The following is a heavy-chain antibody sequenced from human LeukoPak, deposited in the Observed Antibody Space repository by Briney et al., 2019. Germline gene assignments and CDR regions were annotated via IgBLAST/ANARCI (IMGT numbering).Heavy chain of an antibody. CDR3: ARTLRYGWFDP. CDR1: GGSLSSDY. D-gene: IGHD4-17*01. J-gene: IGHJ5*02. Sequence: SETLSLTCTVSGGSLSSDYWNWIRQPAGKGLEWIGHIHTSGSTNYNPSLKSRVTMSVDTSNNQVSLKLSSVTAADTAVEYCARTLRYGWFDPWGQGTLVTVSS. V-gene: IGHV4-4*07. CDR2: IHTSGST.